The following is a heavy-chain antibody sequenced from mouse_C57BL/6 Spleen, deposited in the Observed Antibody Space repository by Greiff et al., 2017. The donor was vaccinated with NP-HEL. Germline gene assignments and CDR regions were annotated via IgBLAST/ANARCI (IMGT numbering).Heavy chain of an antibody. Sequence: QVQLKQSGPELVKPGASVKISCKASGYAFSSSWMNWVKQRPGKGLEWIRRIYPGDGDTNYNGKFKGKATLTADKSSSTAYMQLSSLTSEDSAVYFCASLDGYYYFDYWGQGTTLTVSS. CDR2: IYPGDGDT. V-gene: IGHV1-82*01. J-gene: IGHJ2*01. CDR3: ASLDGYYYFDY. CDR1: GYAFSSSW. D-gene: IGHD2-3*01.